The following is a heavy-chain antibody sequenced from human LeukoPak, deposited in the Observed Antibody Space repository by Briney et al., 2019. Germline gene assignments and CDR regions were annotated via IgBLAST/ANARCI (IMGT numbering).Heavy chain of an antibody. CDR2: IYPGDSDT. D-gene: IGHD4-17*01. Sequence: GESLKISCKGSGYSFTSYWIGWVRQMPGKGLEWMVIIYPGDSDTRYSPSFQGQVTISADKSISTAYLQWSSLKASDTAMYYCALASPLLVYGDPNWFDPWGQGTLVTVSS. CDR1: GYSFTSYW. J-gene: IGHJ5*02. V-gene: IGHV5-51*01. CDR3: ALASPLLVYGDPNWFDP.